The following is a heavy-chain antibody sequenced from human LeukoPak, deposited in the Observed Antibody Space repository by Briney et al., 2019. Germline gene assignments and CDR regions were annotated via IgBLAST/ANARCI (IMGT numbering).Heavy chain of an antibody. CDR2: IIPILGIA. CDR1: GYTFTSYY. CDR3: ARDPYSSGAPDMLLNFQH. V-gene: IGHV1-69*04. J-gene: IGHJ1*01. Sequence: SVKVSCKASGYTFTSYYMHWVRQAPGQGLEWMGRIIPILGIANYAQKFQGRVTITADKSTSTAYMELSSLRSEDTAVYYCARDPYSSGAPDMLLNFQHWGQGTLVTVSS. D-gene: IGHD6-19*01.